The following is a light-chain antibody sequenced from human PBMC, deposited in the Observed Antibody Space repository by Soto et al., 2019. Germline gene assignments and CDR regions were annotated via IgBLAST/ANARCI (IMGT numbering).Light chain of an antibody. V-gene: IGKV3-15*01. Sequence: EIVMTQSPATLSVSPGERATLSCRASQSVSSNLAWYQQKPGQAPRLLIYAASTRATGIPARFSGSGSGTEFTLTISSPQSEDFAVYYCQQYNNWPPCTFGQGTKVDIK. CDR3: QQYNNWPPCT. J-gene: IGKJ1*01. CDR2: AAS. CDR1: QSVSSN.